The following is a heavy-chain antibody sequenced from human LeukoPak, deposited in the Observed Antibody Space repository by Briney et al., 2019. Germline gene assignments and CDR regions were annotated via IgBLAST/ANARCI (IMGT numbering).Heavy chain of an antibody. V-gene: IGHV4-61*01. CDR2: IYYSGST. CDR1: GGSVSSGSYY. Sequence: PSETLSLTCTVSGGSVSSGSYYWSWIRQPPGKGLEWIGYIYYSGSTNYNPSLKSRVTISVDTSKNQFSLKLSSVTAADTAVYHCARALMPRTYFDYWGQGTLVTVSS. CDR3: ARALMPRTYFDY. D-gene: IGHD2-2*01. J-gene: IGHJ4*02.